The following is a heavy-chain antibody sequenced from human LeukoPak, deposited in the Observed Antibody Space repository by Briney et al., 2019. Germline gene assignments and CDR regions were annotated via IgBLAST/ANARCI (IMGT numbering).Heavy chain of an antibody. CDR2: MNPNSGNT. J-gene: IGHJ6*02. D-gene: IGHD2-15*01. Sequence: GASVKVSCKASGYTFTSYDVNWVRQATGQGLEWMGWMNPNSGNTGLAQKFRGRVTLTRDPSLSTAYMELSNLRSDDTAVYYCARDEVVAAPNYFGMVVWGQGTTVSASS. V-gene: IGHV1-8*01. CDR1: GYTFTSYD. CDR3: ARDEVVAAPNYFGMVV.